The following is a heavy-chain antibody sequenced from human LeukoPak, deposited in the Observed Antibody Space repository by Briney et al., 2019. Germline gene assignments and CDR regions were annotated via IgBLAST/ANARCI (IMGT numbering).Heavy chain of an antibody. D-gene: IGHD3-10*02. CDR3: AELGITMIGGV. V-gene: IGHV3-23*01. CDR1: GFTFSSYG. J-gene: IGHJ6*04. Sequence: GGTLRLSCAASGFTFSSYGMSWVRQAPGKGLEWVSHISGNGGNTYYADSVKGRFTISRDNSKNTLYLQMNSLRAEDTAVYYCAELGITMIGGVWGKGTTVTISS. CDR2: ISGNGGNT.